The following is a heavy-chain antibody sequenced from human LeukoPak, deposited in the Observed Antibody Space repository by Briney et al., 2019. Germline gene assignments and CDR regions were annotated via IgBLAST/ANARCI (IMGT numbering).Heavy chain of an antibody. CDR1: GFTFSNYW. D-gene: IGHD3-10*01. Sequence: PGGSLRLSCAASGFTFSNYWMSWVRQAPGKGLEWVANIRRDGSEKQYVDSVKGRFTISRDNAKNSLCLQMNSLRAEDMAVFFCVRESRSGTSYWGQGNLVTVSS. CDR3: VRESRSGTSY. CDR2: IRRDGSEK. J-gene: IGHJ4*02. V-gene: IGHV3-7*01.